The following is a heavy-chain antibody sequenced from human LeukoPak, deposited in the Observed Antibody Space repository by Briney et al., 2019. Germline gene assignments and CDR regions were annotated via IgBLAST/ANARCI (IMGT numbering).Heavy chain of an antibody. CDR3: AGGGYCSSSSCYRSLGY. Sequence: PGGSLRLSCAASGFTVSSNYMSWVRQAPGKGLEWVSAISGSGSSIYYADSVKGRFTISRDNSKNTLYLQVNSLRAEDTAVYFCAGGGYCSSSSCYRSLGYWGQGTLVTVSS. J-gene: IGHJ4*02. CDR1: GFTVSSNY. CDR2: ISGSGSSI. V-gene: IGHV3-23*01. D-gene: IGHD2-2*01.